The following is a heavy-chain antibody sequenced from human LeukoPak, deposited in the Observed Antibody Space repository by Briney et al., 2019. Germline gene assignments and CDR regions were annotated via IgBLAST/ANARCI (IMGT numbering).Heavy chain of an antibody. D-gene: IGHD6-13*01. CDR3: ASGGSSWYGFLVL. CDR1: GYTFTSYG. CDR2: INPNSGGT. J-gene: IGHJ4*02. V-gene: IGHV1-2*02. Sequence: ASVKVSCKASGYTFTSYGISWVRQAPGQGLEWMGWINPNSGGTNYAQKFQGRVTMTRDTSISTAYMELSRLRSDDTAVYYCASGGSSWYGFLVLWGQGTLVTVSS.